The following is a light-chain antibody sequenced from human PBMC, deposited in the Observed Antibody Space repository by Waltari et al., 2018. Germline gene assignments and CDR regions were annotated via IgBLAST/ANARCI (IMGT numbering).Light chain of an antibody. CDR1: RSNIGSNY. CDR2: RNN. CDR3: AAWDDSLSGRV. Sequence: QSVLTQPPSASGTPGQRVTISCSGSRSNIGSNYVYWYQQLPGTAPKPLIYRNNQRPSGVPDRFYGSKSGTSASLAISGLRSEDEADYYCAAWDDSLSGRVFGGGTKVTVL. J-gene: IGLJ3*02. V-gene: IGLV1-47*01.